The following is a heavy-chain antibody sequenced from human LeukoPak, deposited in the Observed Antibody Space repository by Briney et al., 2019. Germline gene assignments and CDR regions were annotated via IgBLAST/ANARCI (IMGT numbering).Heavy chain of an antibody. CDR1: GLTFSNYE. J-gene: IGHJ4*02. Sequence: GGSLRLSCAASGLTFSNYEMNWVRQAPGKGLEWVSYISGSGSTIYYADSVKGRFTISRDNAKDSLYLQMNSLRAEDTAVYYCARVRSGYSHENYFDYWGQETLVTVSS. V-gene: IGHV3-48*03. CDR3: ARVRSGYSHENYFDY. D-gene: IGHD5-18*01. CDR2: ISGSGSTI.